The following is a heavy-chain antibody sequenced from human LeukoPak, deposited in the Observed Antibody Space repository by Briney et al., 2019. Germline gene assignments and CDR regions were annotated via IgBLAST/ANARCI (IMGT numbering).Heavy chain of an antibody. V-gene: IGHV4-39*01. D-gene: IGHD3/OR15-3a*01. CDR2: IYYSGST. CDR1: GGSISSSSYY. CDR3: ARHTRNFGRFDL. J-gene: IGHJ5*02. Sequence: SETLSLTCTVSGGSISSSSYYWGWIRQPPGKGLEWIGSIYYSGSTYYNPSLKSRVTISVDTSKNQFSLKLSSVTAADTAVYYCARHTRNFGRFDLWGQGTLVTVSS.